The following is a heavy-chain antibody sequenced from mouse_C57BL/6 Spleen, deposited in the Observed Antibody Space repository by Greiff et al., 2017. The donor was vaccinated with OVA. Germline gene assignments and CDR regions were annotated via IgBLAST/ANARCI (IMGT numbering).Heavy chain of an antibody. CDR1: GYTFTSYW. J-gene: IGHJ2*01. Sequence: VQLQQPGAELVRPGTSVKLSCKASGYTFTSYWMHWVKQRPGQGLEWIGVIDPSDSYTNYNQKFKGKATLTVDTSSSTAYMQLSSLTSEDSAVYYCARGDGNRYWGQGTTLTVSS. CDR3: ARGDGNRY. CDR2: IDPSDSYT. V-gene: IGHV1-59*01. D-gene: IGHD1-1*01.